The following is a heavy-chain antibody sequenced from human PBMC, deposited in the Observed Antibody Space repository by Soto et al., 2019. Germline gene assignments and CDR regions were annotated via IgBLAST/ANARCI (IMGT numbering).Heavy chain of an antibody. CDR1: GGSFSGYY. Sequence: SETLSLTCAVHGGSFSGYYWSWIRQPPGKGLEWIGEINHSGSTNYNPSLKSRVTISVDTSKNQFSLKLSSVTAADTAVYYCARGGRLAAAGRDYWGQGTLVTVSS. CDR3: ARGGRLAAAGRDY. CDR2: INHSGST. D-gene: IGHD6-13*01. J-gene: IGHJ4*02. V-gene: IGHV4-34*01.